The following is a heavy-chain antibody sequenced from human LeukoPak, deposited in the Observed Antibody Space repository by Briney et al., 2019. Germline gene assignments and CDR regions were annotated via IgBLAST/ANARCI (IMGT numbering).Heavy chain of an antibody. CDR3: AREEVEIVATIRSDYYYYYGMDV. V-gene: IGHV3-30*14. Sequence: TGGTLRISCAASGFTYSSYAMHWVPQAPGKGLEWVAVISCDGSNKYYADSVKGRFTISSDNSKTPLYLQINSLRAEDTAVYYCAREEVEIVATIRSDYYYYYGMDVWGKGTTVTVSS. CDR2: ISCDGSNK. CDR1: GFTYSSYA. D-gene: IGHD5-12*01. J-gene: IGHJ6*04.